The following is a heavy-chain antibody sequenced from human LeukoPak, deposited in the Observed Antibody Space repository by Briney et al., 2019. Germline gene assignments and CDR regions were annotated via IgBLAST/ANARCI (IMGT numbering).Heavy chain of an antibody. V-gene: IGHV4-39*01. J-gene: IGHJ3*02. CDR3: ARPLGYYDRDVAFDI. CDR2: IYYSGST. Sequence: SETLSLTCTVSGGSISSSSYYWGWIRQPPGKGLEWIGSIYYSGSTYYNPSLKSRVTISVDTSKNQFSLKLSSVTAADTAVYYCARPLGYYDRDVAFDIWGQGTMVTVSS. CDR1: GGSISSSSYY. D-gene: IGHD3-22*01.